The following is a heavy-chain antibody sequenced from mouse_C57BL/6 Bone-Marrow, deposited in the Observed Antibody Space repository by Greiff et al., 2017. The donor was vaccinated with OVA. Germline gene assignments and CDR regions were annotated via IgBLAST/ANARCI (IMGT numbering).Heavy chain of an antibody. CDR3: ARGGTNYFDY. Sequence: VKLVESGTELVRPGASVKLSCKASGYTFTDYYINWVKQRPGQGLEWIARIYPGSGNTYYNEKFKGKATLTAEKSSSTAYMQLSSLTSEDAAVYFCARGGTNYFDYWGQGTTLTVSS. V-gene: IGHV1-76*01. J-gene: IGHJ2*01. CDR2: IYPGSGNT. CDR1: GYTFTDYY. D-gene: IGHD1-1*01.